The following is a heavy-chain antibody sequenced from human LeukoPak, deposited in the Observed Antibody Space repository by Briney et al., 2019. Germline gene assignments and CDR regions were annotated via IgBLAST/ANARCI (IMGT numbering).Heavy chain of an antibody. J-gene: IGHJ3*02. D-gene: IGHD5-24*01. V-gene: IGHV4-61*02. Sequence: SETLSLTCTVSGNSISSGSYYWSWIRQPAGKGLEWIGRIYTSGSTNYNPSLKSRVTISVDTSKNQFSLKLSSVTAADTAVYYCARFPRSRDGYNVWDRGAFDIWGQGTMVTVSS. CDR1: GNSISSGSYY. CDR3: ARFPRSRDGYNVWDRGAFDI. CDR2: IYTSGST.